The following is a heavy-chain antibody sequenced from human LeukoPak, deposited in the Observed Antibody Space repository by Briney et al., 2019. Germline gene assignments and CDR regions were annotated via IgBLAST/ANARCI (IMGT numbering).Heavy chain of an antibody. Sequence: SETLSLTCAVYGGSSSGYYWSWIRQPPGKGLEWIGEINHSGSTNYNPSLKSRVTISVDTSKNQFSLKLSSVTAADTAVYYCARGYCGGDCYSRFDPWGQGTLVTVSS. CDR2: INHSGST. D-gene: IGHD2-21*02. J-gene: IGHJ5*02. V-gene: IGHV4-34*01. CDR1: GGSSSGYY. CDR3: ARGYCGGDCYSRFDP.